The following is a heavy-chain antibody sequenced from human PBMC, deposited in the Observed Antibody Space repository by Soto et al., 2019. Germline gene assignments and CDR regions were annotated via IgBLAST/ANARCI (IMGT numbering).Heavy chain of an antibody. CDR3: ARGIATGQLDP. CDR1: GYTFTRYT. Sequence: ASVKVSCKASGYTFTRYTMNWVRQAPGQRLEWMGWINPDNGNTKSSQKFKDRVIITRDTSASTAYMDLSSLRSEDTAVYYCARGIATGQLDPWGQGTLVTVPQ. CDR2: INPDNGNT. J-gene: IGHJ5*02. D-gene: IGHD2-15*01. V-gene: IGHV1-3*01.